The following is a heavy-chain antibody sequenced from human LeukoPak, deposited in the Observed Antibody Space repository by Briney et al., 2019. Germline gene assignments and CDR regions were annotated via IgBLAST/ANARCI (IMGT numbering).Heavy chain of an antibody. D-gene: IGHD1-7*01. CDR2: IRSKAKSYAT. V-gene: IGHV3-73*01. CDR3: ARSSRELGGYAPWELMPPFDY. Sequence: GGSLRLSCAASGFPFSGSAMHWVRQASGKGLEWVGRIRSKAKSYATAYAASVKGRFTISRDDSKNTLYLHMNSLRAEDTAVYYCARSSRELGGYAPWELMPPFDYWGQGTLVTVSS. CDR1: GFPFSGSA. J-gene: IGHJ4*02.